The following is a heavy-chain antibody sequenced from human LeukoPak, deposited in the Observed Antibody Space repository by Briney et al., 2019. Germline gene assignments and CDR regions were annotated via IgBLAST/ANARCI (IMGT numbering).Heavy chain of an antibody. CDR2: NSGSGGNT. CDR3: AKVGTIASAVRGSSPDQYYFDY. D-gene: IGHD6-13*01. J-gene: IGHJ4*02. Sequence: GGSLRPSRATSAVTPTSYGMSWVLQTPGKGLEWASANSGSGGNTYYADSVKGRFPISRDNSKNTLNLQMNSLRAEDTAVYYCAKVGTIASAVRGSSPDQYYFDYWGEGTLVTVSS. CDR1: AVTPTSYG. V-gene: IGHV3-23*01.